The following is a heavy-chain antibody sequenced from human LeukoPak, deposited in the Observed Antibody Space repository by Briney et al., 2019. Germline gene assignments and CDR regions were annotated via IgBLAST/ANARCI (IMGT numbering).Heavy chain of an antibody. D-gene: IGHD2-15*01. CDR3: AIARYCSGGSCYHFDY. Sequence: SQTLSLTCTVSGGSISSGDYYWSWIRQPPGKGLEWIGYIYYSGSTYYNPSLKSRVTISVDTSKNQFSLKLGSVTAADTAVYYCAIARYCSGGSCYHFDYWGQGTLVTVSS. J-gene: IGHJ4*02. V-gene: IGHV4-30-4*01. CDR2: IYYSGST. CDR1: GGSISSGDYY.